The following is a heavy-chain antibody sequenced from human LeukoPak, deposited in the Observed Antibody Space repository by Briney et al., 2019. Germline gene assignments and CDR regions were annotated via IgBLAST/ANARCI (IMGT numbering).Heavy chain of an antibody. D-gene: IGHD3-22*01. CDR3: ARVSRGDSSGYLVDY. Sequence: GGSLRLSCAASGFTFSDYYMSWIRQAPGKGLEWVSYISISGSTIYYADSVKVRFTISRDNAKNSLYLQMNSLRAEDTAVYYCARVSRGDSSGYLVDYWGQGTLVTVSS. J-gene: IGHJ4*02. CDR2: ISISGSTI. CDR1: GFTFSDYY. V-gene: IGHV3-11*01.